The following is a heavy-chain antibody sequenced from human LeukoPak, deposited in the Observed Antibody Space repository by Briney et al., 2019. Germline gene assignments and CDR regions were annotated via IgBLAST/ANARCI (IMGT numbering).Heavy chain of an antibody. CDR1: GFTFSSYW. CDR2: IKEDGSAK. V-gene: IGHV3-7*01. D-gene: IGHD5-12*01. J-gene: IGHJ4*02. CDR3: VRDSPGYGAYDFD. Sequence: GGSLRLSCAPSGFTFSSYWMSWVRQAPGKGLEWVANIKEDGSAKYYVDSVKGRFTISRDNAKNSLYLQMNNLSAEDTAVYYCVRDSPGYGAYDFDWGQGTLVTVSS.